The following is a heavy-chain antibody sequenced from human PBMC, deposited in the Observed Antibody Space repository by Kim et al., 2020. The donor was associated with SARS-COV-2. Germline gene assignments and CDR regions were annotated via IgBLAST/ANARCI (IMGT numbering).Heavy chain of an antibody. Sequence: GGSLRLSCVASGFTLSDYIMHWVRQTPGKGLEWVALISYDASYTYYADSVKGRFTISRDTFRNTVHPQLESLRVEDTAVYYCVREKGAHDEFDYWGQGTL. J-gene: IGHJ4*02. CDR2: ISYDASYT. CDR3: VREKGAHDEFDY. CDR1: GFTLSDYI. V-gene: IGHV3-33*05. D-gene: IGHD3-3*01.